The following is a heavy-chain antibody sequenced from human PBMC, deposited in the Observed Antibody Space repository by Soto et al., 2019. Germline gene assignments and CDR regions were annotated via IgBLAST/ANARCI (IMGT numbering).Heavy chain of an antibody. J-gene: IGHJ4*02. Sequence: QVQLQESGPGLVKPSETLSLTCAVSGDSISSPNLWSWYRQTPGKGLELIGEMFASGSSNYNPSLNGRVTISLDTSKNHFSLKLTSLTAADTAIYYCAREGFDHRTDYWGQGIPVTVSS. CDR1: GDSISSPNL. CDR3: AREGFDHRTDY. CDR2: MFASGSS. V-gene: IGHV4-4*02.